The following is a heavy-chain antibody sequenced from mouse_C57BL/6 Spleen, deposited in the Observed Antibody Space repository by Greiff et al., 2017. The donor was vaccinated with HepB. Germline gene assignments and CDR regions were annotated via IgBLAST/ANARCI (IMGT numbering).Heavy chain of an antibody. D-gene: IGHD2-14*01. CDR2: ISSGGDYI. V-gene: IGHV5-9-1*02. Sequence: DVMLVESGEGLVKPGGSLKLSCAASGFTFSSYAMSWVRQTPEKRLEWVAYISSGGDYIYYADTVKGRFTISRDNARNTLYLQMSSLKSEDTAMYYCTRERYDNYSDYWGQGTTLTVSS. CDR3: TRERYDNYSDY. J-gene: IGHJ2*01. CDR1: GFTFSSYA.